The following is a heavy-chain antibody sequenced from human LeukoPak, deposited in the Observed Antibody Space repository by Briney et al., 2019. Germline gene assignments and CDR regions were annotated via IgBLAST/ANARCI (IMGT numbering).Heavy chain of an antibody. D-gene: IGHD3-22*01. CDR2: IYYTRNT. J-gene: IGHJ4*02. V-gene: IGHV4-39*01. Sequence: SETLSLTCSVSGDSIGSGPYYWSWIRQSPGKGLEWIGTIYYTRNTYYNSSVKSRVTISIHTSKNQFSLKLSSVTAADTAIYYCARRDNSDSSGYFDHWGQGTLVTVSS. CDR1: GDSIGSGPYY. CDR3: ARRDNSDSSGYFDH.